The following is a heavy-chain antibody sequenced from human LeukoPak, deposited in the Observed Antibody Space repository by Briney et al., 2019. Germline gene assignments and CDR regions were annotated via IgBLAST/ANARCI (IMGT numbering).Heavy chain of an antibody. V-gene: IGHV3-21*01. CDR1: GFTFSSYS. CDR2: ISSSSSYI. CDR3: ARVTILAAFDI. Sequence: GGSLRLSCAASGFTFSSYSMIWVRQAPGKGLEWVSSISSSSSYIYYADSVKGRFTISRDNAKNSLYLQMNSLRAEDTAVYYCARVTILAAFDIWGQGTMVTVSS. D-gene: IGHD4-11*01. J-gene: IGHJ3*02.